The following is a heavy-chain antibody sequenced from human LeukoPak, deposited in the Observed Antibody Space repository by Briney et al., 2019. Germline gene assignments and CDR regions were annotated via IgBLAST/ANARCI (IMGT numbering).Heavy chain of an antibody. J-gene: IGHJ5*02. CDR3: ARVVLGYCSGGSCYSRWFDP. CDR1: GFTFSSYW. Sequence: GGSLRLSCAASGFTFSSYWMSWVRQAPGKGLEWVANIKQDGSEKYFVDSVKGRFTISRDNAKNSLYLQMNSLRAEDAAVYYCARVVLGYCSGGSCYSRWFDPWGKGNLVTVSS. CDR2: IKQDGSEK. D-gene: IGHD2-15*01. V-gene: IGHV3-7*01.